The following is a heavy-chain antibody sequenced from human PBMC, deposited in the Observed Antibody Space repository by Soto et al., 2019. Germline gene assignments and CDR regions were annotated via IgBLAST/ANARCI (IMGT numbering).Heavy chain of an antibody. Sequence: QVQLVQSGAEVKKPGASVKVSCKASGYTLTSYAISWVRQAPGQGLEWMGWINAYNGNTNYAQKLQGRVTMTTDTATRTAYMELRSLRSADTARNYWALDGPPMDYRAEGTLGTFSS. V-gene: IGHV1-18*01. D-gene: IGHD2-2*01. J-gene: IGHJ4*02. CDR3: ALDGPPMDY. CDR2: INAYNGNT. CDR1: GYTLTSYA.